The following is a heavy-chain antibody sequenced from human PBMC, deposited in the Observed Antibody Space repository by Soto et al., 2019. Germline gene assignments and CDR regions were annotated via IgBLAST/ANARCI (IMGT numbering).Heavy chain of an antibody. CDR3: VKDFRRYTNGLDV. CDR2: ISWNSAST. CDR1: GFTYEDFA. V-gene: IGHV3-9*01. Sequence: EVQLVESWGGLVEPGKSLRLSCVVSGFTYEDFAMHWVRQAPGKGLEWVSGISWNSASTGYADSVTGRFTISRDNAKNSLYRQMRNLTGDDTAMYYCVKDFRRYTNGLDVWGPGTSVTVYS. J-gene: IGHJ6*01. D-gene: IGHD5-18*01.